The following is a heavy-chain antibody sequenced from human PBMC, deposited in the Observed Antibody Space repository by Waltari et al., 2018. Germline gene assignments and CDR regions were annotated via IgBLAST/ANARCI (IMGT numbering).Heavy chain of an antibody. CDR2: ISYTGST. D-gene: IGHD5-12*01. V-gene: IGHV4-59*08. CDR1: GDSISTYY. J-gene: IGHJ4*02. Sequence: QVQLQESGPGLLKPSETLSLTFTVSGDSISTYYWSWIRQPPGKGLEWIGYISYTGSTNYNPSLKSRVTFSVDTSKNQFSLKLSSATAADTAVYYCARALVTTRIYFDYWGLGTLVTVSS. CDR3: ARALVTTRIYFDY.